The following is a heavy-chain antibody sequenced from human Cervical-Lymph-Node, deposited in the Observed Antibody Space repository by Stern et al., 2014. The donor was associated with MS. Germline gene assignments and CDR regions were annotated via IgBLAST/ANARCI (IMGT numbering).Heavy chain of an antibody. Sequence: DQLVESGGGVVQPGRSLRLSCAASGFTFSNYGMHWVRQAPGKGLEWVAVITSDVSNKYYADSVKGRFTSSIDKSKNTLYLQMNSLRAEDTAVYYCAKSGGVVNFQSCYYGMDVWGQGTTVTVSS. CDR3: AKSGGVVNFQSCYYGMDV. V-gene: IGHV3-30*18. J-gene: IGHJ6*02. CDR2: ITSDVSNK. CDR1: GFTFSNYG. D-gene: IGHD2-15*01.